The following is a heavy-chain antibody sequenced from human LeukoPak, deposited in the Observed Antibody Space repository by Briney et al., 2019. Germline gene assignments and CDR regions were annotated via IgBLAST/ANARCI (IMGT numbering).Heavy chain of an antibody. Sequence: PGGSLRLSCAASGFSLRAYDLIWVRQAPGKGLDWVSIINGGGDIMMYEDSVKGRFTISRDNSKNTFYLQMNSLRVEDTAVYYCAMRDRGYGLDIWGQGTMVPVSS. CDR2: INGGGDIM. CDR3: AMRDRGYGLDI. J-gene: IGHJ3*02. CDR1: GFSLRAYD. V-gene: IGHV3-23*01. D-gene: IGHD3-10*01.